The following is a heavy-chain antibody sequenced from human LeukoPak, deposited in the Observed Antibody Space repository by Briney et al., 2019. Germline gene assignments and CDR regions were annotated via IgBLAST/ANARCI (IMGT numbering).Heavy chain of an antibody. D-gene: IGHD3-10*01. Sequence: MPSETLSLTCTVSGGSISSYYWSWIRQPAGKGLEWIGRIYTSGSTNYNPSLKSRVTMSVDTSKNQFSLKLSSVTAADTAVYYCARDPFGLWFGELYDAFDIWGQGTMVTVSS. CDR1: GGSISSYY. V-gene: IGHV4-4*07. CDR2: IYTSGST. J-gene: IGHJ3*02. CDR3: ARDPFGLWFGELYDAFDI.